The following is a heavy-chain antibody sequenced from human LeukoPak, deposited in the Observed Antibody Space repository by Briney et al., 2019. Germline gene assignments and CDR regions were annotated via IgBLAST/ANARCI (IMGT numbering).Heavy chain of an antibody. J-gene: IGHJ4*02. D-gene: IGHD3-10*01. V-gene: IGHV4-59*12. CDR3: ARGTYYYGSGSFNFDY. CDR1: GGSISSYY. Sequence: SETLSLTCTVSGGSISSYYWSWIRQPPGKGLEWIGYIYHSGSTYYNPSLKSRVTISVDRSKNQFSLKLSSVTAADTAVYYCARGTYYYGSGSFNFDYWGQGTLVTVSS. CDR2: IYHSGST.